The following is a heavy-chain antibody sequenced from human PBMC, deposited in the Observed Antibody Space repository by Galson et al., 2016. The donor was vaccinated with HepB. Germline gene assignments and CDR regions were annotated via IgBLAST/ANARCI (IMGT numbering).Heavy chain of an antibody. V-gene: IGHV3-53*01. CDR2: FYIGGNT. Sequence: SLRLSCAASGFTFNNYGMTWVRQAPGKGLEWVSLFYIGGNTYYGNSVKGRFTISRDNSKNTLYLQMNSLTADDTAIYYCVQGSTAPAVWGKGTTVTVSS. D-gene: IGHD2-2*01. CDR1: GFTFNNYG. J-gene: IGHJ6*04. CDR3: VQGSTAPAV.